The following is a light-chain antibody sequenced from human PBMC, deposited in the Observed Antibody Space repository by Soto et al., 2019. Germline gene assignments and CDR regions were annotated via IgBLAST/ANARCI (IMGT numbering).Light chain of an antibody. J-gene: IGKJ5*01. V-gene: IGKV3-20*01. CDR3: QQYGSSST. CDR2: GAS. Sequence: ILVTQSTGTLSLSPGERATLSCRASQTISSSSLAWYQQKGGQAPRLLIYGASSRATGIPDRFSGSGSGTDFTLTISRLEPDDFAVYYCQQYGSSSTFGQGTRLEI. CDR1: QTISSSS.